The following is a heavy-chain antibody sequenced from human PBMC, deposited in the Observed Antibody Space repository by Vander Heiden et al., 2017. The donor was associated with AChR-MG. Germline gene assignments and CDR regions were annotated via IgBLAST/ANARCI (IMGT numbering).Heavy chain of an antibody. CDR2: INPNSGGT. J-gene: IGHJ6*02. CDR1: GYTFTGYY. D-gene: IGHD3-3*01. CDR3: ARSNYDFWSGYYYYGMDV. Sequence: QVQLVQSGAEVKKPGASVKVSCKASGYTFTGYYMHWVRQAPGQGLEWMGWINPNSGGTNYAQKFQGRFTMTRDTSISTAYMELSRLRSDDTAVYYCARSNYDFWSGYYYYGMDVWGQGTTVTVSS. V-gene: IGHV1-2*02.